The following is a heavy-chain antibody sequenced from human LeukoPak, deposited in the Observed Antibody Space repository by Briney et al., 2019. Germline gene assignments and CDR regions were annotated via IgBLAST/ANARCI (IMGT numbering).Heavy chain of an antibody. D-gene: IGHD6-19*01. J-gene: IGHJ4*02. CDR3: ARDLGTSGWYTYDF. V-gene: IGHV6-1*01. CDR1: GDSVSSKNGA. Sequence: SQTLSLTCAISGDSVSSKNGAWNWIRQSPSRGLEWLGRTYYRSKWYDEYADSVKGRVTISPDTSKNQFSLHVYSVTPEDTAVYYCARDLGTSGWYTYDFWGQGTLVTVSS. CDR2: TYYRSKWYD.